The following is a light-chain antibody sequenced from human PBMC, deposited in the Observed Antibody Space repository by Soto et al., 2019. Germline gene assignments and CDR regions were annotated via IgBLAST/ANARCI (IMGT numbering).Light chain of an antibody. CDR3: QQYNNWPIT. CDR1: QSVGGD. CDR2: GAS. V-gene: IGKV3-15*01. Sequence: EIVLTQSPATLSLSPGERATLSCRASQSVGGDVAWYQQKPGQAPRLLIFGASTRATAVPARFSGSGSGTEFTLTISSLQSEDFAVYYCQQYNNWPITFGQGTRLEIK. J-gene: IGKJ5*01.